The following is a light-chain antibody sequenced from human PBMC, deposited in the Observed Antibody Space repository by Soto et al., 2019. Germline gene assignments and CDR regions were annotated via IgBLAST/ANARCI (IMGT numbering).Light chain of an antibody. CDR2: RAS. Sequence: EIVLTQSPGTLSLSPGERATLSCRASQSVSGSYLAWYQQKPGQAPRLLIYRASSRATGIPDRFSGSGSGTGFPLTISRLEPEDFAVYYCHQYGSSPWTFGQAAKGDVK. V-gene: IGKV3-20*01. J-gene: IGKJ1*01. CDR1: QSVSGSY. CDR3: HQYGSSPWT.